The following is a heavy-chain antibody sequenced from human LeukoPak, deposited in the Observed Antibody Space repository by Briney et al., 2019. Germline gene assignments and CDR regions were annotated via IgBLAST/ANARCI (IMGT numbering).Heavy chain of an antibody. V-gene: IGHV4-4*02. Sequence: SGTLSLTCAVSGGSISSSNWWSWVRQPPGKGLEWIGEIYHSGSTNYNPSLKSRVTISVDKSKNQFSLKLSSVTAADTAVYYCARDGWGYCSSTSCLDYWGQGTLVTVSS. CDR3: ARDGWGYCSSTSCLDY. J-gene: IGHJ4*02. CDR1: GGSISSSNW. D-gene: IGHD2-2*01. CDR2: IYHSGST.